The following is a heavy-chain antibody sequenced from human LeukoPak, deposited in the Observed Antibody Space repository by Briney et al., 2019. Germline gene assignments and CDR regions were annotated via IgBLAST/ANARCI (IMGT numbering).Heavy chain of an antibody. Sequence: GGSLRLSCAASGFTFSSYTMNWVRLAPGKGLEWVSSISSGSGYIQYADSVKGRFIISRDNAENSVFLQMRSLRVDDTALYYCVRGWFDFWGQGTPVTVSS. V-gene: IGHV3-21*01. CDR3: VRGWFDF. CDR2: ISSGSGYI. J-gene: IGHJ5*01. CDR1: GFTFSSYT.